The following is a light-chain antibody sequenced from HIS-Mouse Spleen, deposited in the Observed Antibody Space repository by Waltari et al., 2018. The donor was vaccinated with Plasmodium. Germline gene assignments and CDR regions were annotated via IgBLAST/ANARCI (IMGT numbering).Light chain of an antibody. CDR1: QGISSY. CDR3: QQYYSFPWT. Sequence: AIWMTQSPSLLSASTRDRVTRCRMSQGISSYLAWYQQKPGKAPELLIYAASTWQSGVPSRFSGSGSGTDFTLTISCLQSEDFATYYCQQYYSFPWTFGQGTKVEIK. V-gene: IGKV1D-8*02. J-gene: IGKJ1*01. CDR2: AAS.